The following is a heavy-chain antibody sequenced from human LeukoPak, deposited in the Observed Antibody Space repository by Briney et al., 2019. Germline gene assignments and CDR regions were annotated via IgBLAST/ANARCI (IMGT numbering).Heavy chain of an antibody. J-gene: IGHJ4*02. CDR3: ARGPVDY. V-gene: IGHV4-39*01. CDR1: GGSISSSSYY. CDR2: IYYSGST. Sequence: SETLSLTCTVSGGSISSSSYYWGWIRQPPGKGLEWIGSIYYSGSTYYDPSLKSRVTISVDTSKNQFSLKLSSVTAADTAVYYCARGPVDYWGQGTLVTVSS.